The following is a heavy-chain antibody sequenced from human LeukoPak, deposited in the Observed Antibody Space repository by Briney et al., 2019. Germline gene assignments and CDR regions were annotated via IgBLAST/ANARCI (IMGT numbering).Heavy chain of an antibody. V-gene: IGHV3-23*01. CDR2: ISGSGGST. Sequence: GGSLRLSCAASGFTFSSYAMSWVRQAPGKGLEWVSAISGSGGSTYYADSVKGRFTISRDNSKNTLYLQMNSLRAEDTAVYYCAKLARSGYSYGRVSSYYGMDVWGQGTTVTVSS. D-gene: IGHD5-18*01. CDR3: AKLARSGYSYGRVSSYYGMDV. J-gene: IGHJ6*02. CDR1: GFTFSSYA.